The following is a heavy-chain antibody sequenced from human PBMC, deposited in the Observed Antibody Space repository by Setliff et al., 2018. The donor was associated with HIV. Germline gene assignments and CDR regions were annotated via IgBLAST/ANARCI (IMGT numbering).Heavy chain of an antibody. D-gene: IGHD6-19*01. CDR2: IRSKAHGGTI. CDR1: GFNFADYG. CDR3: IRPLWYNSGWTFDN. V-gene: IGHV3-49*03. J-gene: IGHJ4*02. Sequence: GGSLRLSCTGSGFNFADYGISWFRQAPGKGLEWVSFIRSKAHGGTIEYAASVKGRFTISRDDSKTIAYLQMSGLKTEDTAVYYCIRPLWYNSGWTFDNWGQGTLVTVS.